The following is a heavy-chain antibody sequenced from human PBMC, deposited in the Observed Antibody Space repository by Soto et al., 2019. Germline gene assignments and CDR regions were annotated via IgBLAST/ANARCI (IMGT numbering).Heavy chain of an antibody. J-gene: IGHJ5*02. CDR3: ARSSGGNFGIIIEGSNWFDP. V-gene: IGHV1-46*01. CDR1: GDTFTSYS. Sequence: QVQLVQSGAEVKRPGASVKVSCTAPGDTFTSYSLNWVRQAPGQGLEWMGVINPHGGSTKYAQKFQGRITMTRDTSLSTVYMELSSLRSDDTAIYYCARSSGGNFGIIIEGSNWFDPWGQGTLVTVSS. CDR2: INPHGGST. D-gene: IGHD3-3*01.